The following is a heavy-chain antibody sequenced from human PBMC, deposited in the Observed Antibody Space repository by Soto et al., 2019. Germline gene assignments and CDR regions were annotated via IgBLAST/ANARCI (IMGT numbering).Heavy chain of an antibody. D-gene: IGHD3-16*01. J-gene: IGHJ1*01. Sequence: GGSLRLSCAASGFIFTNYWMHWVRQAPGERLVWVARISGDGTTTTYVDSAKGRFTISKDNAKNTVYLQMNGLRTEDAAVYYCGRGSGPRGRPYWGQGITVTVSS. CDR3: GRGSGPRGRPY. V-gene: IGHV3-74*01. CDR2: ISGDGTTT. CDR1: GFIFTNYW.